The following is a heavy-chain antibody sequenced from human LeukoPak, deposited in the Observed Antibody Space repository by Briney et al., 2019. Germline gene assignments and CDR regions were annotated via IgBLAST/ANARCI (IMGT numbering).Heavy chain of an antibody. CDR1: GGSISSYY. V-gene: IGHV4-59*01. D-gene: IGHD3-3*01. CDR2: IYYTGST. Sequence: SETLSLTCTVSGGSISSYYWSWIRQPPGKGLEWIGYIYYTGSTNYNPSLKSRVTMSVDTSKNQFSLKLTSVTAADTAVYYCARYDFNKFFDYWGQGTLVTVSS. J-gene: IGHJ4*02. CDR3: ARYDFNKFFDY.